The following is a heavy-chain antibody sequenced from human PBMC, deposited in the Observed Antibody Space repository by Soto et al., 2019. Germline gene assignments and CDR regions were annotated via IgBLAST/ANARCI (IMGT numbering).Heavy chain of an antibody. J-gene: IGHJ6*02. V-gene: IGHV5-10-1*01. CDR1: GYSFTSYW. CDR2: IDPSDSYT. CDR3: ARHVDTAMATYYGMDV. D-gene: IGHD5-18*01. Sequence: PGESLKISCKGSGYSFTSYWISWVRQMPGKGLEWMGRIDPSDSYTNYSPSFQGHVTISADKSISTAYLQWSSLKASDTAMYYCARHVDTAMATYYGMDVWGQGTTVTVSS.